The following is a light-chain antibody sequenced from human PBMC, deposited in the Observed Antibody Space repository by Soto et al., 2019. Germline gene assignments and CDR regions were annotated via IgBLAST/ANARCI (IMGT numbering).Light chain of an antibody. CDR2: GAS. V-gene: IGKV3-20*01. CDR1: QNVDSNY. CDR3: QQYGRSPPT. Sequence: EVVVTQSPGTLSLFPGERATLSCRASQNVDSNYLAWYQQKPGQAPRLLIYGASSRATGIPDRFSGSGSGTDFTLTISRLEPEDYAVYYCQQYGRSPPTFGQGTKVDIK. J-gene: IGKJ1*01.